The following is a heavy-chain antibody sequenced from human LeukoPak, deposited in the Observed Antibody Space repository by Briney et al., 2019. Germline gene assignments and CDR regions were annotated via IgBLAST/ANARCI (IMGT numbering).Heavy chain of an antibody. V-gene: IGHV4-59*01. CDR1: GGSISSYY. J-gene: IGHJ4*02. D-gene: IGHD3-3*01. Sequence: SETLSLTCTVSGGSISSYYWSWIRQPPGKGLEWIGYIYYSGSTNYNPSLKSRVTISVDTSKNQFSLKLSSVTAADTAVYYCARVATPPIRLFPGHFDYWGQGTLVTVSS. CDR3: ARVATPPIRLFPGHFDY. CDR2: IYYSGST.